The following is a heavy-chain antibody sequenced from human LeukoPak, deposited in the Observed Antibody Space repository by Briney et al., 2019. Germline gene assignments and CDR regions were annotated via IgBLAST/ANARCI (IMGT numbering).Heavy chain of an antibody. CDR3: ARGGALEYFQH. J-gene: IGHJ1*01. D-gene: IGHD3-16*01. Sequence: PSETLSLTCTVSGGSVSSGSYYWSWIRQPPGKGLEWIGYTYYSGSTNYSPSLKSRVTISVDTSKNQFSLKLSSVTAADTAVYYCARGGALEYFQHWGQGTLVTVSS. CDR2: TYYSGST. CDR1: GGSVSSGSYY. V-gene: IGHV4-61*01.